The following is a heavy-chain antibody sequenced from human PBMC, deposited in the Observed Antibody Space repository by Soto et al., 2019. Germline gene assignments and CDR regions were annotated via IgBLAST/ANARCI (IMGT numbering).Heavy chain of an antibody. Sequence: SETLSLTCAVSGGSISSSNWWSWVRQPPGKGLEWIGEIYHSGSTNYNPSLKSRVTISVDKSKNQFSLKLSSVTAADTAVYYCARYSVVAATVWYYYYYYGMDVWGQGTTVTVSS. CDR3: ARYSVVAATVWYYYYYYGMDV. D-gene: IGHD2-15*01. V-gene: IGHV4-4*02. CDR2: IYHSGST. CDR1: GGSISSSNW. J-gene: IGHJ6*02.